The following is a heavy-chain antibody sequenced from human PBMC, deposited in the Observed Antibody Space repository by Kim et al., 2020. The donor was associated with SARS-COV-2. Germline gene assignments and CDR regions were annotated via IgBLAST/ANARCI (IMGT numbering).Heavy chain of an antibody. Sequence: GGSLRLSCAASGFTFSSYEMNWVRQAPGKGLEWVSYISSSGSTIYYADSVKGRFTISRDNAKNSLYLQMNSLRAEDTAVYYCARWDKGAPLFSQPDYWGQGTLVTVSS. V-gene: IGHV3-48*03. CDR3: ARWDKGAPLFSQPDY. CDR2: ISSSGSTI. J-gene: IGHJ4*02. D-gene: IGHD3-10*01. CDR1: GFTFSSYE.